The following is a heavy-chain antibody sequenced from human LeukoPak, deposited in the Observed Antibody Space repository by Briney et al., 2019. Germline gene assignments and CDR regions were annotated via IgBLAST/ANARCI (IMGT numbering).Heavy chain of an antibody. Sequence: GGSLRLSCAASGFTFSSYAMHWVCQAPGKGLEWVAVISYDGSNKYYADSVKGRFTISRDNSKNTLYLQMNSLRAEDTAVYYCARDHLSPHQYYYYGMDVWGQGTTVTVSS. CDR3: ARDHLSPHQYYYYGMDV. V-gene: IGHV3-30-3*01. CDR1: GFTFSSYA. J-gene: IGHJ6*02. CDR2: ISYDGSNK.